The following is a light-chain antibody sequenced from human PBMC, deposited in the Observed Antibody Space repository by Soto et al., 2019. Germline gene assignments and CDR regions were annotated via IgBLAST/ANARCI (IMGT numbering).Light chain of an antibody. Sequence: EILLTQSPGTLSFPSGQRDTLSCRASQSVSSSYLAWYQQKPGQDPRLIIFAESSRASGIKDRFSGSGSGTDFTLTISRMEPEDFALFYCKYHGSSQITFGQGTRVEIK. J-gene: IGKJ5*01. CDR2: AES. CDR3: KYHGSSQIT. CDR1: QSVSSSY. V-gene: IGKV3-20*01.